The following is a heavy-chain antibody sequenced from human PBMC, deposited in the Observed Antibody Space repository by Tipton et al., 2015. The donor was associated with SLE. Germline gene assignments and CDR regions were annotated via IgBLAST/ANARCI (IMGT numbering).Heavy chain of an antibody. V-gene: IGHV3-49*03. CDR1: GFTFDDYA. Sequence: QLVQSGGALVQPGRSLRLSRTASGFTFDDYAMSWFRQAPGKGLEWVGFIRSKSYGGTTEYAASAKGRFIISRDDSKSNAYLEMNSLKAEDTAVYFCSRPLCSSSSCLWYFDYWGQGTPVTVSS. J-gene: IGHJ4*02. CDR2: IRSKSYGGTT. D-gene: IGHD2-2*01. CDR3: SRPLCSSSSCLWYFDY.